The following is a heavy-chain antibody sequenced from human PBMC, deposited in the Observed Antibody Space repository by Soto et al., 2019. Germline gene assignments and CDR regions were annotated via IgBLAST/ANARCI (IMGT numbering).Heavy chain of an antibody. J-gene: IGHJ6*02. CDR1: GFTFSSYE. V-gene: IGHV3-48*03. Sequence: GGSLRLSCAASGFTFSSYEMNWVRQAPGKGLEWVSYISSSGSTIYYADSVKGRFTISRDNAKNSLYLQMNSLRAEDTAVYYCAREGYSNYSYYGMDVWGQGTTVTVSS. CDR3: AREGYSNYSYYGMDV. D-gene: IGHD4-4*01. CDR2: ISSSGSTI.